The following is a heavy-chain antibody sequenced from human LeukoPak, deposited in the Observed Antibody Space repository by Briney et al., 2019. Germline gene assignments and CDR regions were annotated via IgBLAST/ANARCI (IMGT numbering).Heavy chain of an antibody. CDR1: GFTFSSYS. CDR3: ARDPKPKYSSSWYLDY. J-gene: IGHJ4*02. V-gene: IGHV3-48*04. Sequence: GGSLRLSCAASGFTFSSYSMNWVRQAPGKGLEWVSYISSSGSTIYYADSVKGRFTISRDNAKNSLCLQMNSLRAEDTAVYYCARDPKPKYSSSWYLDYWGQGTLVTVSS. CDR2: ISSSGSTI. D-gene: IGHD6-13*01.